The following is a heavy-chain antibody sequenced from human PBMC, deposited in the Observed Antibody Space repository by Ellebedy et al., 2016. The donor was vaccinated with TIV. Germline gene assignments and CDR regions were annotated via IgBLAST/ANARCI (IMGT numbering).Heavy chain of an antibody. CDR1: GYTFTNYD. CDR2: MNPNSGRT. CDR3: VRGGFYYGSASYYPFDF. Sequence: AASVKVSCKASGYTFTNYDINWVRQATGQGLEWMGWMNPNSGRTGYAPKFQGRVTMTRNTSITTAYMELSSLRSEDTAVYYCVRGGFYYGSASYYPFDFWGQGTLITVSS. J-gene: IGHJ4*02. V-gene: IGHV1-8*01. D-gene: IGHD3-10*01.